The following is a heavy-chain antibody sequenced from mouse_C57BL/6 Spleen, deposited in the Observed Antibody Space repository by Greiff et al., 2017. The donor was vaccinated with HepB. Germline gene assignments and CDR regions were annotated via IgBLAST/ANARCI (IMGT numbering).Heavy chain of an antibody. Sequence: QVQLQQPGAELVKPGASVKLSCKASGYTFTSYWMHWVKQRPGQGLEWIGMIHPNSGSTNYNEKFKSKATLTVDKSSSTAYMQLSSLTSEDSAVYYCARYHGPWGYFDVWGTGTTVTVSS. V-gene: IGHV1-64*01. J-gene: IGHJ1*03. CDR3: ARYHGPWGYFDV. CDR1: GYTFTSYW. D-gene: IGHD2-3*01. CDR2: IHPNSGST.